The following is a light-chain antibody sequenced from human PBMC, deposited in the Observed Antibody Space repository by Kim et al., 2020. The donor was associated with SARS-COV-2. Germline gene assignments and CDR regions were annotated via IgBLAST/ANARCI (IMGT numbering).Light chain of an antibody. Sequence: QAVVTQEPSLTVSPGGTVTLTCASSTGTVTTDYYANWFQQKPGQAPRTLIYSTDNKHSWTPTRFSGSLLGGKAALTVSGVQPDDEAEYYCLLWHGGTWVFGGGTQLTVL. CDR1: TGTVTTDYY. CDR3: LLWHGGTWV. J-gene: IGLJ3*02. CDR2: STD. V-gene: IGLV7-43*01.